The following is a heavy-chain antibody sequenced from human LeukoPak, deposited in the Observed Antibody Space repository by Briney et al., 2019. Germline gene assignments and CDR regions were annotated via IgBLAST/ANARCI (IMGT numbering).Heavy chain of an antibody. V-gene: IGHV3-30*18. Sequence: GGSRRLSCAASGFTFSLYGMHWVRQAPGKGLEWVAVTSYDGSNQYYADSVKGRFTISRDNSMNTLSLQMDSLRAEDSAVYYCAKDLETRKEGWLRYPDYWGQGTLVTVSS. CDR1: GFTFSLYG. J-gene: IGHJ4*02. D-gene: IGHD3-16*01. CDR3: AKDLETRKEGWLRYPDY. CDR2: TSYDGSNQ.